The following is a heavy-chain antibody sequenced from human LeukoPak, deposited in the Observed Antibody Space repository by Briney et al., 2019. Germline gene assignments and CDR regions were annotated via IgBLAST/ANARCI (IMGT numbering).Heavy chain of an antibody. CDR1: GFTFSNYW. V-gene: IGHV3-74*01. CDR2: INTDGSST. CDR3: ARGNTILLYYYYYMDV. D-gene: IGHD3-3*01. J-gene: IGHJ6*03. Sequence: GGSLRLSCAASGFTFSNYWMHWVRQAPGKGLVWVSRINTDGSSTGYADSVKGRFTISRDNAKNTLYLQMNSLRAEDTAVYYCARGNTILLYYYYYMDVWGKGTTVTVSS.